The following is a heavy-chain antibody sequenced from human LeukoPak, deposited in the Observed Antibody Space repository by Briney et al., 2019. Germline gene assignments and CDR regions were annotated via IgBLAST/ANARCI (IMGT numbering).Heavy chain of an antibody. J-gene: IGHJ4*02. CDR3: AKDRRITMVRGANFFDY. V-gene: IGHV3-23*01. D-gene: IGHD3-10*01. CDR2: ISGSGGST. CDR1: GFIFSDYA. Sequence: GGSLRLSCAASGFIFSDYAMSWVRQAPGKGLEWVSAISGSGGSTYYADSVKGRFTISRDNSKNTLYLQMNSLRAEDTAVYYCAKDRRITMVRGANFFDYWGQGTLVTVSS.